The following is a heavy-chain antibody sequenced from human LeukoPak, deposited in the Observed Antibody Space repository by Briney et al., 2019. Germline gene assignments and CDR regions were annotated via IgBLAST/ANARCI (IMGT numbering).Heavy chain of an antibody. J-gene: IGHJ4*02. CDR1: GFTFSSYA. CDR3: AKQPKVLWFGESFTWYFDF. V-gene: IGHV3-23*01. CDR2: ISGSGGST. D-gene: IGHD3-10*01. Sequence: GGSLRLSCAASGFTFSSYAMSWVRQAPGKGLEWVSAISGSGGSTYYADSVKGRFTISRDNSKNTLYLQMNSLRAEDTAVYYCAKQPKVLWFGESFTWYFDFWGRGTLVTVSS.